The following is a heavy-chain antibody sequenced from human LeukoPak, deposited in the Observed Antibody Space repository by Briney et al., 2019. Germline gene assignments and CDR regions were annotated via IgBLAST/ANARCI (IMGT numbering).Heavy chain of an antibody. J-gene: IGHJ4*02. D-gene: IGHD6-19*01. V-gene: IGHV3-30*03. CDR2: ISYDGSNK. CDR3: AAGLVHESDY. CDR1: GCTFSTYG. Sequence: GGSLRLSCAASGCTFSTYGMHWVRQAPGKGLEWVAIISYDGSNKYYADSVKGRFTISRDNSKNTLYLQMNSLRAEDTAVYYCAAGLVHESDYWGQGTLVTVSS.